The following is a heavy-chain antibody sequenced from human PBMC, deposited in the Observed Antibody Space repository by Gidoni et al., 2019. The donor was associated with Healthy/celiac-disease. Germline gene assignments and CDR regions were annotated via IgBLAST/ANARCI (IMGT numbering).Heavy chain of an antibody. J-gene: IGHJ4*02. D-gene: IGHD6-6*01. CDR3: AASYSSSRLDFYY. Sequence: VQLVESGGGLVQPGGSLRLSCAASGCTFSSYDIHWVRQATGKGLEWVSAIGTAGDPYYPGSVKGRFTISRENAKNSLYLQMNSLRAGDTAVYYCAASYSSSRLDFYYWGQGTLVTVSS. CDR2: IGTAGDP. CDR1: GCTFSSYD. V-gene: IGHV3-13*05.